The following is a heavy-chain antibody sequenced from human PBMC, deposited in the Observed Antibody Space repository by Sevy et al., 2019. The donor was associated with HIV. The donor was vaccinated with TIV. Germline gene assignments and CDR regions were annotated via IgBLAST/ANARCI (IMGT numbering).Heavy chain of an antibody. CDR1: GGSFTGYY. J-gene: IGHJ6*02. V-gene: IGHV4-34*01. Sequence: SETLSLTCAVDGGSFTGYYWTWIRQPPGKGLEWVGEINHSGDTRYNPSLKARATISVDTSKNHFSLTLTSLTVEDRAGFDCAGGWGDVGKVRSQAGGDVKYYYHGLDVWGQGTMVTVSS. CDR3: AGGWGDVGKVRSQAGGDVKYYYHGLDV. CDR2: INHSGDT. D-gene: IGHD2-21*01.